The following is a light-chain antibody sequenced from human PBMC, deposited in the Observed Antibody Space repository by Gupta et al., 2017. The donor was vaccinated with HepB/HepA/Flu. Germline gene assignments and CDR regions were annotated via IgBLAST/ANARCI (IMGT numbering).Light chain of an antibody. V-gene: IGKV3-20*01. CDR1: QSISSSY. CDR3: QQDGSSPPWT. J-gene: IGKJ1*01. Sequence: EIELTQSPGTLSLSPGERATLSCRGSQSISSSYLAWYQQKPGQAPRLLIYDASSRATGIPDRFSGSGSGTDFTLTISRLEPEDFAVYYCQQDGSSPPWTFGQGTKVEIK. CDR2: DAS.